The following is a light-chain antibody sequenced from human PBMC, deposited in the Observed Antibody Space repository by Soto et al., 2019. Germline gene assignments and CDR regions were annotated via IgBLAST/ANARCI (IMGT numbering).Light chain of an antibody. J-gene: IGLJ2*01. Sequence: VLTQPPSVSGAPGQRVTISCTGSSSNIGAGYDVHWYQQLPGTAPKLLMYDNTNRPSGVPDRFSGSKSDTSASLAITGLQAEDEADYYCQSYDSSLSGSVFGGGTKLTVL. V-gene: IGLV1-40*01. CDR2: DNT. CDR1: SSNIGAGYD. CDR3: QSYDSSLSGSV.